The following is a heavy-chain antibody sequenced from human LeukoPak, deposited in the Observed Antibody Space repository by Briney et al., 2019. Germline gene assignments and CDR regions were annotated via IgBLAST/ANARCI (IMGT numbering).Heavy chain of an antibody. J-gene: IGHJ6*03. V-gene: IGHV1-2*02. CDR1: GYTFTGYH. CDR3: ARDSSSGWYRGRYYYMDV. CDR2: MNPNSGGT. Sequence: ASVKVSCKASGYTFTGYHIHWVRQAPGQGLEWMGWMNPNSGGTNYAQKFQGRVTMTRDTSISTAYMELSRLRSDDTAVYYCARDSSSGWYRGRYYYMDVWGKGTTVTVSS. D-gene: IGHD6-19*01.